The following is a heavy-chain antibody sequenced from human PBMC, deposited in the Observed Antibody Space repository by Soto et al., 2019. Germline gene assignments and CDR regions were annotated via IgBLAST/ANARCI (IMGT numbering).Heavy chain of an antibody. V-gene: IGHV1-18*01. CDR3: ARGLQVYDFWEGLDAFAI. CDR2: ISAYNGNT. J-gene: IGHJ3*02. D-gene: IGHD3-3*01. CDR1: GYTFTSYG. Sequence: GASVKVSCKASGYTFTSYGISWVRQAPGQGLEWMGWISAYNGNTNYAQKPQGRVTMTTDTSTSTAYMELRSLRSDDTAVYYCARGLQVYDFWEGLDAFAIWGQGTMVTVSS.